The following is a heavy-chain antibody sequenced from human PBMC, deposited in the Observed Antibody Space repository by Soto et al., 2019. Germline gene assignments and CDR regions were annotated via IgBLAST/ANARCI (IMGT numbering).Heavy chain of an antibody. V-gene: IGHV4-59*08. J-gene: IGHJ6*02. Sequence: SQTLSLTCTVSGGYISSHYWSWIRQPPGKGLEWIGYIYYSGSTNYNPSLKSRVTISVDTSKNQFSLKLSSVTAADTAVYYCAGQYSFGSYGMDVWGQGTTVTVS. D-gene: IGHD5-18*01. CDR1: GGYISSHY. CDR3: AGQYSFGSYGMDV. CDR2: IYYSGST.